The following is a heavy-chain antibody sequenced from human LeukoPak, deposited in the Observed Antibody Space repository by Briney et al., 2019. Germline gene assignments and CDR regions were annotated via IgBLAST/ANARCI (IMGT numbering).Heavy chain of an antibody. Sequence: GGSLTLSCAPSGYTHRRYWKRWVRRGRGKRLEWVASRKKEGSQKNYADTVKGRFTISRDNAQKSLVLQMNSLRVDDTAIYYCARDASWGPGTLVSVSS. CDR2: RKKEGSQK. CDR1: GYTHRRYW. V-gene: IGHV3-7*01. J-gene: IGHJ5*02. CDR3: ARDAS.